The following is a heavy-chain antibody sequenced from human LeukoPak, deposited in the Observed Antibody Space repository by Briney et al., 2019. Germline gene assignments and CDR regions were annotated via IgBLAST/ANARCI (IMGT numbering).Heavy chain of an antibody. V-gene: IGHV4-39*01. Sequence: SETLSLTCTVSGGSISSSSYYWGWIRQPRGKGLEWIGSIYYSGSTYYNPSLKSRVTISVDTSKNQFSLKLSSVTAADTAVYYCARARITYYDFWSGYSLFDYWGQGTLVTVSS. D-gene: IGHD3-3*01. J-gene: IGHJ4*02. CDR2: IYYSGST. CDR3: ARARITYYDFWSGYSLFDY. CDR1: GGSISSSSYY.